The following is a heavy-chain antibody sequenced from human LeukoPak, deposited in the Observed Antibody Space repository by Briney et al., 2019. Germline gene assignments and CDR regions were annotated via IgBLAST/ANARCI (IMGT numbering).Heavy chain of an antibody. CDR2: IYPDDSDT. CDR3: ATMGPAGDFWSGYYTNYFDY. J-gene: IGHJ4*02. CDR1: GYSFTNYW. Sequence: GESLKISCKGSGYSFTNYWIGWVRQMPGKGLEWMGIIYPDDSDTRYSPSFQGQVTMSADKSFSTAYLQWSSLKASDTAMYYCATMGPAGDFWSGYYTNYFDYWGQGTLVTVSS. V-gene: IGHV5-51*01. D-gene: IGHD3-3*01.